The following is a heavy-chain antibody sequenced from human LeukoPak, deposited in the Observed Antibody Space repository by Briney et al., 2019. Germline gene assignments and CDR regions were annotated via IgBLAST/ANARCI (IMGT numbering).Heavy chain of an antibody. Sequence: GGSLRLSCAASGFTFSSYTMNWIRQPPGKGLEWVSNIGTSSTTIYYADSVKGRFTISRDNAKNSLYLQMNSLRAEDTAVYYCARDSGWYKAFDPWGQGTLVTVSS. J-gene: IGHJ5*02. D-gene: IGHD6-19*01. CDR2: IGTSSTTI. CDR1: GFTFSSYT. CDR3: ARDSGWYKAFDP. V-gene: IGHV3-48*04.